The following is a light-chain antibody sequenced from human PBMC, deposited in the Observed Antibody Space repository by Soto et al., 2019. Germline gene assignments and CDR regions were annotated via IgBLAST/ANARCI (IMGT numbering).Light chain of an antibody. V-gene: IGLV4-60*02. CDR3: ETWDINTRV. Sequence: QAVVTQSSSASASLGSSVRLTCTLSSGHSSYIIAWHQQQPGKAPRYLMKLEGSGSYNKGSGVPDRFSGSSSGPDRYLTISNLQFEDEADYYCETWDINTRVFGGGTQLTVL. J-gene: IGLJ7*01. CDR2: LEGSGSY. CDR1: SGHSSYI.